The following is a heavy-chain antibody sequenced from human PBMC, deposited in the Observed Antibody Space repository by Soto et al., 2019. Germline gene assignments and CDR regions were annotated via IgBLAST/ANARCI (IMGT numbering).Heavy chain of an antibody. D-gene: IGHD6-19*01. Sequence: QVQLVESGGGVVQPGRSLRLSCAASGFTLSSYAMHWVRQATGKGLEWVADISYEETNKYYADYVKGRFTISRDNSKNTLYLQMISRRAEDTAVYYCARDLHAEGAVGPARYYYYDLVIWGQGTTVTV. CDR1: GFTLSSYA. V-gene: IGHV3-30-3*01. J-gene: IGHJ6*02. CDR2: ISYEETNK. CDR3: ARDLHAEGAVGPARYYYYDLVI.